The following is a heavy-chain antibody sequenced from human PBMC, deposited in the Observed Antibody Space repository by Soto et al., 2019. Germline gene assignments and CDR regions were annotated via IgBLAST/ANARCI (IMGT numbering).Heavy chain of an antibody. CDR3: ATSHTRGIWYFDL. D-gene: IGHD3-16*01. CDR1: SGSTSSQY. Sequence: QEQLQESGPGLVKPSETLVLTCSVSSGSTSSQYWSWIRQSPGKGLEWIGYIDYLDLTNYNPSLKSRVTISADRPKRQFSLKLNSVTAADTAIYYCATSHTRGIWYFDLWGRGTLVAVSS. CDR2: IDYLDLT. J-gene: IGHJ2*01. V-gene: IGHV4-59*11.